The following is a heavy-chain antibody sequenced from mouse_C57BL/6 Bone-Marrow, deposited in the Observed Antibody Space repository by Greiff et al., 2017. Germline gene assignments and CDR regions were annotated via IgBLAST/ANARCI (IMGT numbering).Heavy chain of an antibody. CDR2: ISGGGGNT. Sequence: EVKLVESGGGLVKPGGSLKLSCAASGFTFSSYTMSWVRQTPEKRLEWVATISGGGGNTYYPDSVKGRFTISRDNAKTTLYLQMSSLRSEDTALYYCASLHYYGSSYLYYFDDGGQGTTLTVSS. D-gene: IGHD1-1*01. CDR1: GFTFSSYT. J-gene: IGHJ2*01. V-gene: IGHV5-9*01. CDR3: ASLHYYGSSYLYYFDD.